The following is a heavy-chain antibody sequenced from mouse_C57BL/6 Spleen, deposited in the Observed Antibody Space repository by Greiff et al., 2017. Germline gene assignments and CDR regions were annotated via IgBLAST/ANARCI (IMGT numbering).Heavy chain of an antibody. CDR3: ASEDSSGYPFAY. J-gene: IGHJ3*01. V-gene: IGHV2-6*01. D-gene: IGHD3-2*02. CDR1: GFSLTSYG. Sequence: VQLKESGPGLVAPSQSLSITCTVSGFSLTSYGVDWVRQSPGKGLEWLGVIWGVGSTNYNSALKSRLSSSKDNSKSQVFLKMNSLQTDDTAMYYCASEDSSGYPFAYWGQGTLVTVSA. CDR2: IWGVGST.